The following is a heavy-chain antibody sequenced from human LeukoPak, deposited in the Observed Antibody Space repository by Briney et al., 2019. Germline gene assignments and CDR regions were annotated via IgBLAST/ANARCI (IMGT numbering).Heavy chain of an antibody. CDR1: GGSFSSYY. V-gene: IGHV4-4*07. CDR3: AREYSSTSGRHFDY. CDR2: IYSSGST. Sequence: PSETLSLTCTVSGGSFSSYYWTWIRQPAGKGLEWIGRIYSSGSTNYNPSLRSRVTTSVDKSKNQFSLNLTSVTAADTGVYHCAREYSSTSGRHFDYWGQGILVTVPS. D-gene: IGHD6-6*01. J-gene: IGHJ4*02.